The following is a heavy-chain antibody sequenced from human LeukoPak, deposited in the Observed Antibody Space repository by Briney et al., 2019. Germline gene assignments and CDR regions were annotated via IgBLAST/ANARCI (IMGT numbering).Heavy chain of an antibody. D-gene: IGHD3-22*01. V-gene: IGHV3-7*01. Sequence: GGSLRLSCAASGFTFSDYSMNWVRQAPGKGLEWVANIKQDGSEKYYVDSVKGRFTISRDNAKNSLYLQMNSLRAEDTAVYYCARDLRTYYYDSSGYHFDYWGQGTLVTVSS. CDR1: GFTFSDYS. J-gene: IGHJ4*02. CDR3: ARDLRTYYYDSSGYHFDY. CDR2: IKQDGSEK.